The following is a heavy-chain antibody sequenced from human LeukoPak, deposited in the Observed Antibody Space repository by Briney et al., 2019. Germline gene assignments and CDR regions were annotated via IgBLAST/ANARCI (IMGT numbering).Heavy chain of an antibody. CDR2: INWNGGST. V-gene: IGHV3-20*01. D-gene: IGHD5-18*01. Sequence: GGSLRLSCAASGFTFSDYYMNWVRQAPGKGLEWVSGINWNGGSTFYADSVKGRFTISRDNAKNALYLQMNSLTAEDTALYHCARDRSYGSFDYWGQGTLVTVSS. CDR3: ARDRSYGSFDY. J-gene: IGHJ4*02. CDR1: GFTFSDYY.